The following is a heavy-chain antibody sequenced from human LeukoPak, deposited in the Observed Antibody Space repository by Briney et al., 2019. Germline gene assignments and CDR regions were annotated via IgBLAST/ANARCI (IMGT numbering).Heavy chain of an antibody. CDR1: GGTFSSYA. CDR3: ARDPYYYDSSGYYYGNWFDP. J-gene: IGHJ5*02. V-gene: IGHV1-69*06. Sequence: SVKVSCKASGGTFSSYAISWVRQAPGQGLEWMGGIIPIFGTANYAQKFQGRVTITADKSTSTAYMELSSLRSEDTAVYYCARDPYYYDSSGYYYGNWFDPWGQGILVTVSS. CDR2: IIPIFGTA. D-gene: IGHD3-22*01.